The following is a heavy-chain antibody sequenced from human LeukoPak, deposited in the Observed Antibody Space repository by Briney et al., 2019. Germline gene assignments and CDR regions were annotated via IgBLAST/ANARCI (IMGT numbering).Heavy chain of an antibody. J-gene: IGHJ4*02. Sequence: SETLSLTCSVSGGSITNSYWNWIRQSPGKGLEWIGHVYYSGSTDYNPSLKSRVIISIDSSKTQFSLRLSSVTAADTAVYYCVRDRSYFDASGYPIPFFDDWGQGIRVTASS. CDR1: GGSITNSY. D-gene: IGHD3-22*01. CDR3: VRDRSYFDASGYPIPFFDD. CDR2: VYYSGST. V-gene: IGHV4-59*01.